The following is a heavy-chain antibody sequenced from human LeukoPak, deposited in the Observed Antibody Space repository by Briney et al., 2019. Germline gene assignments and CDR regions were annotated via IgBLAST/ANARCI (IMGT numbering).Heavy chain of an antibody. CDR3: ARFNLGWLDP. Sequence: GGSLRLSCAASGFPFKSYAMSWVRQAPGKGLEWISYISSGVTTEYYADSVKGRFTISRDDAKNSLYLQMDSLRAEDTAVYYCARFNLGWLDPWGRGALVTVSS. V-gene: IGHV3-48*01. CDR1: GFPFKSYA. J-gene: IGHJ5*02. CDR2: ISSGVTTE. D-gene: IGHD1-20*01.